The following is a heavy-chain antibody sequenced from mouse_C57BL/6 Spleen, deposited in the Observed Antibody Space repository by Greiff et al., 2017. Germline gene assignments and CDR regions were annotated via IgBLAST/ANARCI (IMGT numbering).Heavy chain of an antibody. CDR2: INPSSGYT. CDR1: GYTFTSYW. V-gene: IGHV1-7*01. D-gene: IGHD1-1*01. J-gene: IGHJ2*01. CDR3: ARVGTTVVAHFDY. Sequence: VQLQQSGAELAKPGASVKLSCKASGYTFTSYWMHWVKQRPGQGLEWIGYINPSSGYTKYNQKFKDKATLTVDKSSSTAYMQLSSLTSEDSAVDYCARVGTTVVAHFDYWGQGTTLTVSS.